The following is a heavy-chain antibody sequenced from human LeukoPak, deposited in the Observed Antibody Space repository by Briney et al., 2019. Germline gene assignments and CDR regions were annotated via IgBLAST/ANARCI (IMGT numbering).Heavy chain of an antibody. Sequence: PGGSLRLSCAASGFTFSIYAMSWVRQAPGKGLEWVSAISGSGGSTYYADSVKGRFTISRDNSKNTLYLQMNSLRAEDTAVYYCAKVEAAHYYYYYMNVWGKGTTVTVSS. CDR2: ISGSGGST. CDR3: AKVEAAHYYYYYMNV. CDR1: GFTFSIYA. J-gene: IGHJ6*03. V-gene: IGHV3-23*01. D-gene: IGHD6-6*01.